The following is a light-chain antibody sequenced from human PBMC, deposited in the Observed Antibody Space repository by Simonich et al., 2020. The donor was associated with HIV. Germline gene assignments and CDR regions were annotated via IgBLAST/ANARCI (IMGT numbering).Light chain of an antibody. Sequence: EMVLTQSPGTLSLSPGERATLSCRARQSVSSSYLAWYQQKPGHAHRLLIYGASSRATGLPDRFSGSGSGTEFTLIISSMQSEDFAVYYCQQYNDWPTFGQGTKVEI. CDR3: QQYNDWPT. CDR1: QSVSSSY. V-gene: IGKV3-20*01. CDR2: GAS. J-gene: IGKJ1*01.